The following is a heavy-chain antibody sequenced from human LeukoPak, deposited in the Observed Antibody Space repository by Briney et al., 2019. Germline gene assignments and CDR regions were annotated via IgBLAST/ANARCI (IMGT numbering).Heavy chain of an antibody. CDR3: ARLRLGIGHFYGMDV. CDR1: GYTFTSYA. CDR2: INAGNGNT. D-gene: IGHD7-27*01. J-gene: IGHJ6*02. V-gene: IGHV1-3*01. Sequence: GASVKVSCKASGYTFTSYAMHWVRQAPGQRLEWMGWINAGNGNTKYSQKFQGRVTITRDTSASTAYMELSSLRSEDTAVYYCARLRLGIGHFYGMDVWGQGTTVTVSS.